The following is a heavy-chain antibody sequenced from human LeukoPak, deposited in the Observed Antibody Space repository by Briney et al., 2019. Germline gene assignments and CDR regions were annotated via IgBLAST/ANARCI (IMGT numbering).Heavy chain of an antibody. J-gene: IGHJ4*02. Sequence: GGSLRLSCAASGFTLSSDWMSWVRQTPGKGLEWVATISHDASEIYYVDSVKGRFTISRDNAKTQLFLKMNSLRVEDTAVYYCSRAPPHGQVTCSGGGCEVYWGRGAPVTVSS. CDR1: GFTLSSDW. CDR3: SRAPPHGQVTCSGGGCEVY. V-gene: IGHV3-7*01. D-gene: IGHD2-15*01. CDR2: ISHDASEI.